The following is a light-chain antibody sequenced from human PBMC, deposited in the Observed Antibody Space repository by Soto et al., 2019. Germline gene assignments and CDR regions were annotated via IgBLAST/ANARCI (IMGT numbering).Light chain of an antibody. J-gene: IGKJ3*01. CDR2: DAS. CDR3: QQRSNWPLT. CDR1: QSVSSY. V-gene: IGKV3-11*01. Sequence: EIVLTQSPATLSLSPGERATLSCRASQSVSSYLAWYQQKPGQAPRLLIYDASNRATGIPARFSGSGSGTDFPLIISSLETEDFAVYYCQQRSNWPLTFGPGTKVDIK.